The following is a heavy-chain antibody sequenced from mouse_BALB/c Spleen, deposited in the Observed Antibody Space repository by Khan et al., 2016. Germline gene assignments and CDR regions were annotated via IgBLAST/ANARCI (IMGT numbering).Heavy chain of an antibody. CDR3: NAYSYSAVDY. Sequence: VQLQQSGAELVRSGASVKLSCTASGFNIKDYYMHWVKQRPEQGLEWIGWIDPDNGDTEYAPKFQGKATLTADTSSNTAYLQLSSLTSEDTAVSYCNAYSYSAVDYWGQGTAVTAS. V-gene: IGHV14-4*02. CDR2: IDPDNGDT. D-gene: IGHD2-12*01. J-gene: IGHJ4*01. CDR1: GFNIKDYY.